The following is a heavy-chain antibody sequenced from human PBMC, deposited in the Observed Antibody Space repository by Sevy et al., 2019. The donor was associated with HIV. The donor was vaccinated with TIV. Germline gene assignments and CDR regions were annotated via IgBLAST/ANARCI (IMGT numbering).Heavy chain of an antibody. D-gene: IGHD3-10*01. CDR1: GFTFSTYG. J-gene: IGHJ4*02. Sequence: GESLKISCAASGFTFSTYGMHWVRQAPGKGLEWVAVIWYDGGNTYYADSVKGRFTISRDNSKNMLYLQMNSLRAEDTAVYYCAREEGSSMAYYFDFWGQGTLVTVSS. CDR3: AREEGSSMAYYFDF. CDR2: IWYDGGNT. V-gene: IGHV3-33*01.